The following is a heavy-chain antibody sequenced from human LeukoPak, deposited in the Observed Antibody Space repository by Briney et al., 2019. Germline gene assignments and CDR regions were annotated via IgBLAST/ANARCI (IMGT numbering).Heavy chain of an antibody. CDR3: AREKQLGGTPFDY. CDR2: VGNDEKTI. Sequence: GGSLRLSCVASGFTFTGHSMHWVRQAPGKGLEWVAVVGNDEKTIFYADSLKGRFTVSRDNSKNTVYLQTISLRDEDTAVYYCAREKQLGGTPFDYWGQGSLVTVSS. CDR1: GFTFTGHS. D-gene: IGHD1-26*01. J-gene: IGHJ4*02. V-gene: IGHV3-30*04.